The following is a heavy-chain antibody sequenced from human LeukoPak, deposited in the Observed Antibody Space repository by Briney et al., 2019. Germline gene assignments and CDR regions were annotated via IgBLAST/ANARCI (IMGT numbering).Heavy chain of an antibody. CDR3: AKDSATVTTYYYYGMDV. Sequence: GGSLRLSCAASGFTFSSYGMHWVRQAPGKGLEWVAVISYDGSNKYYADSVKGRFTISRDNSKNTLYLQMNSLRAEDTAVYYCAKDSATVTTYYYYGMDVWGQGTTVTVSS. V-gene: IGHV3-30*18. J-gene: IGHJ6*02. CDR1: GFTFSSYG. D-gene: IGHD4-17*01. CDR2: ISYDGSNK.